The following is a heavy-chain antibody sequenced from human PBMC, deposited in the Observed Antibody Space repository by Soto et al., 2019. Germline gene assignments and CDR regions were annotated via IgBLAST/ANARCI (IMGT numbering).Heavy chain of an antibody. CDR2: IFYSGST. J-gene: IGHJ5*02. D-gene: IGHD5-18*01. V-gene: IGHV4-59*01. CDR3: AKDSGYNYGYFRWFDP. CDR1: GDSLSPSY. Sequence: SDTMSLTCAVSGDSLSPSYWTWIRQPPGRGLEWIGHIFYSGSTNYNPALKSRVTISVDTSKSQFSLKLSSVTAADTAVYYCAKDSGYNYGYFRWFDPWAQGTLVNVSS.